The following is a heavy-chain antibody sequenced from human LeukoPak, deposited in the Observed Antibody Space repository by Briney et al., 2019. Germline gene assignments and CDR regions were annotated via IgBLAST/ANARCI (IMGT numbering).Heavy chain of an antibody. D-gene: IGHD3-16*01. Sequence: GGSLRLSCAASGFTFSTYWMHWVRQTPGKGLLWVSLINPDGSSTNYADSVKGRFTISRDNAKNTLYLQMNSLRAEDTAVYYCARSVGDPSSWGQGTLVTVSS. V-gene: IGHV3-74*01. CDR2: INPDGSST. CDR1: GFTFSTYW. J-gene: IGHJ5*02. CDR3: ARSVGDPSS.